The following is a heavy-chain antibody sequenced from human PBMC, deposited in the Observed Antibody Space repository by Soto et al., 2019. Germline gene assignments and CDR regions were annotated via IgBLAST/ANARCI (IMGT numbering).Heavy chain of an antibody. Sequence: VSLKVTCKALADTFTSDYIHGGRQDTGHGLEWMGIINPNGGSTRFAQTCQGRITMTTDTSTSTVYMELRSLRSEDTAVYYCARSSGGVFGIIIEGSNWLAPRGQGSLVTVSS. J-gene: IGHJ5*02. CDR1: ADTFTSDY. V-gene: IGHV1-46*01. D-gene: IGHD3-16*02. CDR3: ARSSGGVFGIIIEGSNWLAP. CDR2: INPNGGST.